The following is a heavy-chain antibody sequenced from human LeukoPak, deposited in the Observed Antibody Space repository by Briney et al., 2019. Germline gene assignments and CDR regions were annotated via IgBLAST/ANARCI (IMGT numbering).Heavy chain of an antibody. CDR2: INHSGST. J-gene: IGHJ4*02. CDR1: GGSFSGYY. V-gene: IGHV4-34*01. D-gene: IGHD3-10*01. Sequence: SETLSLTCAVYGGSFSGYYWSWIRQPPGKGLEWIGEINHSGSTYYNPSLKSRVTISVDTSKNQFSLKLSSVTAADTAVYYCARVGGLYGSGSSYYFDYWGQGTLVTVSS. CDR3: ARVGGLYGSGSSYYFDY.